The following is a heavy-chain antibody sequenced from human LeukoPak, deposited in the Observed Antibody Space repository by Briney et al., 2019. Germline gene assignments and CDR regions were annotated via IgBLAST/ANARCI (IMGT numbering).Heavy chain of an antibody. CDR2: IRSKAYGGTT. D-gene: IGHD3-10*01. J-gene: IGHJ3*02. V-gene: IGHV3-49*04. CDR3: NRSAITMVRGVSPGGGAFDI. Sequence: GGSLRLSCTASGFTFGDYAMSWVRQAPGKGLEWVGFIRSKAYGGTTEYAASVKGRFTISRDGSKSIAYLQMNSLKTEDTAVYYCNRSAITMVRGVSPGGGAFDIWGQGTMVTVSS. CDR1: GFTFGDYA.